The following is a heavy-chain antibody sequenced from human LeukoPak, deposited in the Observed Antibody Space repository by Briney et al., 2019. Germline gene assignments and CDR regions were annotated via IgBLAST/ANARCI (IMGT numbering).Heavy chain of an antibody. D-gene: IGHD2-2*01. CDR2: FSSSSSNL. J-gene: IGHJ4*02. CDR1: GFTFNIYT. Sequence: GGSLRLSCAASGFTFNIYTMNWVSQSPGKGLEWVSSFSSSSSNLYYADSVKGRFTISRDNAKNSLYLQMNSRRAEDTAIYYCARVAGYCDSTSNCYSDYWGQGTLVTVSS. CDR3: ARVAGYCDSTSNCYSDY. V-gene: IGHV3-21*01.